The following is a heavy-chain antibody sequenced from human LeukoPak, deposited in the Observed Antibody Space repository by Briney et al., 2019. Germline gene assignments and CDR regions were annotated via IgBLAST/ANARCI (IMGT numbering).Heavy chain of an antibody. D-gene: IGHD3-16*01. Sequence: ASVKVSCKASGGTFSSYAISWVRQAPGQGLEWMGRIIPILGIANYAQKFQGRVTITADKSTSTAYMELSSLRSEDTAVYYCARVSQRGEDWFDPWGQGTLVTVSS. CDR2: IIPILGIA. CDR1: GGTFSSYA. V-gene: IGHV1-69*04. J-gene: IGHJ5*02. CDR3: ARVSQRGEDWFDP.